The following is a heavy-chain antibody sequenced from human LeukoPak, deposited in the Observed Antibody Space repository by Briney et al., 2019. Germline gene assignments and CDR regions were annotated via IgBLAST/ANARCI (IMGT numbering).Heavy chain of an antibody. CDR1: GFTFGDYA. J-gene: IGHJ1*01. Sequence: GGSLRLSCTASGFTFGDYAMSWFRQAPGTGLEWVGFIRSKAYGGTTEYAASVKGRFTISRDDSKSIAYLQMNSLKTEDTAVYYCTRDEADIVATITNSAEYFQHWGQGTLVTVSS. D-gene: IGHD5-12*01. CDR2: IRSKAYGGTT. V-gene: IGHV3-49*03. CDR3: TRDEADIVATITNSAEYFQH.